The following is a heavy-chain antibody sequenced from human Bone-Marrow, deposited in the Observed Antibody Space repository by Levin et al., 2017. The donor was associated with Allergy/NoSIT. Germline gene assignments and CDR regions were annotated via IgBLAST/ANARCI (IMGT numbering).Heavy chain of an antibody. D-gene: IGHD4-17*01. CDR1: EFSFSTYA. CDR2: IAYDGSNQ. J-gene: IGHJ6*02. V-gene: IGHV3-30*03. Sequence: QPGGSLRLSCAASEFSFSTYAMHWVRQAPGKGLEWVAGIAYDGSNQHHADPVKGRFTISRDNSKNTVYLQMNSLRPDDTAVYYCSGDDAGGMDVWGQGTTVTVSS. CDR3: SGDDAGGMDV.